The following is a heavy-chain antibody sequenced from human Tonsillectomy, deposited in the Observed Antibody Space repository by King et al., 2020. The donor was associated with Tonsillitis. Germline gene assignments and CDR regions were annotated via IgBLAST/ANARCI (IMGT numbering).Heavy chain of an antibody. Sequence: QLVQSGGGLVKPGGSLRLSCAASGFTFISDSMNWVRQAPGTGLEWGSSICSSRSYIYYADSGKGRFTISRDNAKNSRYLQMNSLRAEDTAVYYCASRPPFDYWGQGTLVTVSS. D-gene: IGHD1-14*01. V-gene: IGHV3-21*01. J-gene: IGHJ4*02. CDR1: GFTFISDS. CDR2: ICSSRSYI. CDR3: ASRPPFDY.